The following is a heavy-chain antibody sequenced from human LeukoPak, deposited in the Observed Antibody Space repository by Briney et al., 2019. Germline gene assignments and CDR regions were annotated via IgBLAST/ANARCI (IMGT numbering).Heavy chain of an antibody. D-gene: IGHD3-3*01. CDR2: ISSSSSTI. CDR1: GFTFSSYS. Sequence: GGSLRLSCAASGFTFSSYSMNWVRQAPGKGLEWVSYISSSSSTIYYADSVKGRFTISRDIAKNSLYLQMNSLRAEDTAVYYCARDWAVLRFLEWLFFFDYWGQGTLVTVSS. CDR3: ARDWAVLRFLEWLFFFDY. J-gene: IGHJ4*02. V-gene: IGHV3-48*01.